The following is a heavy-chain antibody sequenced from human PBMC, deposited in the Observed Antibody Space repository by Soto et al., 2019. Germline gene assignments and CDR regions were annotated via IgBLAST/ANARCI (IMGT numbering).Heavy chain of an antibody. J-gene: IGHJ3*02. D-gene: IGHD5-18*01. CDR1: GFTFSSYA. CDR3: AKDRGDTAMVAGAFDI. Sequence: EVQLLESGGGLVQPGGSLRLSCAASGFTFSSYAMSWVRQAPGKGLEWVSAISGSGGSTYYADSVKGRFTISRDNSKNTLYLQMNSLRAEDTAVYYCAKDRGDTAMVAGAFDIWGQGTMVTVSS. CDR2: ISGSGGST. V-gene: IGHV3-23*01.